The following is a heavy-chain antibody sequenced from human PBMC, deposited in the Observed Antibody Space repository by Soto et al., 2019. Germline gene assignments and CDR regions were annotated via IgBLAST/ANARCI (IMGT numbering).Heavy chain of an antibody. J-gene: IGHJ6*02. CDR1: NETLTTYG. CDR2: VSGYSGHS. V-gene: IGHV1-18*01. CDR3: ARDSISSGYYYGMHV. Sequence: QVHLVQSGAEVKKPGASVKVSCKASNETLTTYGISWVRQAPGQGLEWMGWVSGYSGHSSSAQEFQDRVIMTTDTSTNTAYMALRLLTSDDSAVYFCARDSISSGYYYGMHVWGQGTTVTVSS. D-gene: IGHD3-3*02.